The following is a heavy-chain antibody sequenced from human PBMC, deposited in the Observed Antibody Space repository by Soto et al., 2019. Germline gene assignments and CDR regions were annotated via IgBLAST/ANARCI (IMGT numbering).Heavy chain of an antibody. CDR1: GYTFTGYY. CDR3: ARAANPLVVPAAMASWFDP. CDR2: INPNSGGT. Sequence: ASVKVSCKASGYTFTGYYMHWVRQAPGQGLEWMGWINPNSGGTNYAQKFQGWVTMTRDTSTSTAYMELSRLRSDDTAVYYCARAANPLVVPAAMASWFDPWGQGTLVTVSS. D-gene: IGHD2-2*01. V-gene: IGHV1-2*04. J-gene: IGHJ5*02.